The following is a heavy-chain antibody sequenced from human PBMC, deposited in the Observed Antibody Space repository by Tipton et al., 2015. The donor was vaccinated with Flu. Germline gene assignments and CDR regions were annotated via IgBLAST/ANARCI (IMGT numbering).Heavy chain of an antibody. CDR2: ISPYNGKI. D-gene: IGHD5-12*01. CDR1: GYTFSSYG. J-gene: IGHJ3*02. Sequence: QLVQSGAEVKKAGASVKVSCKASGYTFSSYGISWVRQAPGQGLEWMGWISPYNGKIKYAKKFQGRVTMTTDTSTSTAYMELRSLRSDDTAVYYCATSRYSGAYNGFDIWGLGTVVTVSS. CDR3: ATSRYSGAYNGFDI. V-gene: IGHV1-18*01.